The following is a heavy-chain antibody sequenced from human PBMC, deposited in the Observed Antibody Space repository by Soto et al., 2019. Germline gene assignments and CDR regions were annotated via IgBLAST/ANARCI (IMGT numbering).Heavy chain of an antibody. CDR1: GYTFTSYG. J-gene: IGHJ6*02. V-gene: IGHV1-18*01. CDR2: ISAYNGNT. D-gene: IGHD6-6*01. Sequence: GASVQVSCKASGYTFTSYGISWVRQAPGQGLEWMGWISAYNGNTNYAQKLQGRVTMTTDTSTSTAYMELRSLRSDDTAVYYCEREYLRSIEARPLAFYYYYGMDVWGQGNTVTVAS. CDR3: EREYLRSIEARPLAFYYYYGMDV.